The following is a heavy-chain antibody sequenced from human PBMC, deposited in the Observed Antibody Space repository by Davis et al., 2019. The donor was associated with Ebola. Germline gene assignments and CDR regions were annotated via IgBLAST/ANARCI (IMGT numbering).Heavy chain of an antibody. V-gene: IGHV4-59*08. CDR2: IYYSGST. CDR1: GGSISSYS. Sequence: GSLRLSCTVSGGSISSYSWSWIRQPPGKGLEWIGYIYYSGSTNYNPSLKSRVTISVDTSKNQFSLKLTSVTAADTAVYYCARQGYSSSLRNWFDPWGQGTLVTVSS. J-gene: IGHJ5*02. CDR3: ARQGYSSSLRNWFDP. D-gene: IGHD6-13*01.